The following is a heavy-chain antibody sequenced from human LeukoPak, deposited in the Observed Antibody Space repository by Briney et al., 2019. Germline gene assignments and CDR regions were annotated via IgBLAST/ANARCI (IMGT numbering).Heavy chain of an antibody. Sequence: GGSLTLSCAASGFTFSSYAMSWVRQAPGKGLEWVANISQDGTEKNYVDSVKGRFTISRDNAKNSLYLQMSSLRAEDTAVYHCARGYCSGTSCFGAFDIWGQGTMVPVSS. D-gene: IGHD2-2*01. V-gene: IGHV3-7*01. J-gene: IGHJ3*02. CDR2: ISQDGTEK. CDR1: GFTFSSYA. CDR3: ARGYCSGTSCFGAFDI.